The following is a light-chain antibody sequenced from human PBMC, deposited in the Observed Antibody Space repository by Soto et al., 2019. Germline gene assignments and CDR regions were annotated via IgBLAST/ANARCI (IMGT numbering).Light chain of an antibody. J-gene: IGKJ1*01. V-gene: IGKV3-20*01. CDR2: GAS. CDR3: QQYAASPWT. CDR1: QSVSTTY. Sequence: EIVLTQSPGTLSLSPGEGATLSCRASQSVSTTYFAWYQQKPGQAPRLVMYGASSRATGIPDRFSGSGSGTDFTRTISRLQPEDFAVYYCQQYAASPWTFGQGTRVEFK.